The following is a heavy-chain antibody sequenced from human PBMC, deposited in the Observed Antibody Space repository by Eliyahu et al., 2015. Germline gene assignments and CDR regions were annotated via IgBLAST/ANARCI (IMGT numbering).Heavy chain of an antibody. Sequence: EVQLVESGGGLVKPGGSLRLSCAASGFPFSNAWMSWVRQAPGKGLEWVGRIKSKTDGGTTDYAAPVKGRFTISRDDSKNTLYLQMNSLKTEDTAVYYCTTDHDYGDYFSHYWGQGTLVTVSS. CDR3: TTDHDYGDYFSHY. CDR1: GFPFSNAW. V-gene: IGHV3-15*01. D-gene: IGHD4-17*01. CDR2: IKSKTDGGTT. J-gene: IGHJ4*02.